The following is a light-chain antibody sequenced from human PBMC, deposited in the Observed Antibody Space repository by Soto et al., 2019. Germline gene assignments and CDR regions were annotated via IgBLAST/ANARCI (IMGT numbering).Light chain of an antibody. V-gene: IGKV3D-15*01. CDR3: QQYGSSQYT. CDR1: QSVSSY. J-gene: IGKJ2*01. CDR2: GAS. Sequence: ETVMTQSPVTLSVSPVERSTLSCMASQSVSSYLAWYQQKPGQAPRLLLYGASSRATGIPDRFSGGGSGTDFTLTISSLQSEDFAIYYCQQYGSSQYTFGPGTKVDI.